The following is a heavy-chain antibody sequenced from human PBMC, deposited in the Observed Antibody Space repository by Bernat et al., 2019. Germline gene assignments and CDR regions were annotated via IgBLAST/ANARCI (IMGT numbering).Heavy chain of an antibody. Sequence: EVQLVESGGGVVQPGGSLRLSCAASGFTFDDYAMHWVRQAPGKGLEWVSLISGDGGSTYYADSVKGRFTISRDNAKNTLYLQMNSLRAEDTAVYYCARRMDYYYGMDVWGQGTTVTVSS. D-gene: IGHD2-15*01. CDR1: GFTFDDYA. CDR3: ARRMDYYYGMDV. J-gene: IGHJ6*02. CDR2: ISGDGGST. V-gene: IGHV3-43*02.